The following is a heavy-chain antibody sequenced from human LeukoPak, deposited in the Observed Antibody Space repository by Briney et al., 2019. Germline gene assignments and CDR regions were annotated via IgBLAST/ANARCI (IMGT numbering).Heavy chain of an antibody. D-gene: IGHD2-8*01. CDR2: ISGTGGRT. CDR1: GFTFSSYA. CDR3: ARGRLRVNFDY. J-gene: IGHJ4*02. Sequence: GGSLRLSCAASGFTFSSYAMSWVRQAPGKGLEWVSAISGTGGRTYYADSVKGRFTISRDNSKNTLYLQMNSLRAEDTAVYYCARGRLRVNFDYWGQGTLVTVSS. V-gene: IGHV3-23*01.